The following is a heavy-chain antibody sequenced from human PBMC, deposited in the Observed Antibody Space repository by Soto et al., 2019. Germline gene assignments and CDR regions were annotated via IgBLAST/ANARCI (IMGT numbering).Heavy chain of an antibody. CDR1: GYTFTSYG. Sequence: GASVKVSCKASGYTFTSYGISWVRQAPGQGLEGMGWISAYNGNPHYAKKFQGRVTMTTETSNSTAYMELRSLRNDDTAIYYCARERYESSGPPVYWGQGTLVTVSS. CDR3: ARERYESSGPPVY. J-gene: IGHJ4*02. CDR2: ISAYNGNP. D-gene: IGHD3-22*01. V-gene: IGHV1-18*04.